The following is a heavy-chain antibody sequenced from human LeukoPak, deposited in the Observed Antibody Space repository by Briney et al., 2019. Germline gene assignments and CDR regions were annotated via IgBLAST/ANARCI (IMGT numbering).Heavy chain of an antibody. CDR1: GVSVSAYY. Sequence: SETLSLTCSVAGVSVSAYYWSWIRQPAGKGLEWIGRIYTSGNTNYNPSLKSRLTISLDKSKNQFSLKLNSVTAADTAVYYCARGPNGRTLDYWGQGTPVTVSS. V-gene: IGHV4-4*07. CDR2: IYTSGNT. CDR3: ARGPNGRTLDY. D-gene: IGHD2-15*01. J-gene: IGHJ4*02.